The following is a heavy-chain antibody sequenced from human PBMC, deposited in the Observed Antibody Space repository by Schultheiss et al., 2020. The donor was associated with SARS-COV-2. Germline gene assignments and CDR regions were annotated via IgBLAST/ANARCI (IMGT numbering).Heavy chain of an antibody. CDR2: IWYDGSNK. CDR3: ASGYSYGYARIYYFDY. J-gene: IGHJ4*02. V-gene: IGHV3-33*01. CDR1: GFTFSSYG. D-gene: IGHD5-18*01. Sequence: GESLKISCAASGFTFSSYGMHWVRQAPGKGLEWVAVIWYDGSNKYYAYSVKGRFTISRDNSKNTLYLQMNSLRAEDTAVYYCASGYSYGYARIYYFDYWGQGTLVTVSS.